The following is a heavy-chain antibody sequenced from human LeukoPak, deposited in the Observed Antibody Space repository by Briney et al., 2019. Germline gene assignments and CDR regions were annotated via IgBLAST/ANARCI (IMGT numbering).Heavy chain of an antibody. CDR3: ARDVQAGPGY. CDR1: GFTFSRYT. V-gene: IGHV3-21*01. D-gene: IGHD6-19*01. Sequence: GGSLRLSCAASGFTFSRYTMNWVRQSPGKGLEWVSSISSSGYYIYYADSVKGRFTISRDNAKNTMYLQMNSLRAEDTAVYYCARDVQAGPGYWGQGSLVTVSS. J-gene: IGHJ4*02. CDR2: ISSSGYYI.